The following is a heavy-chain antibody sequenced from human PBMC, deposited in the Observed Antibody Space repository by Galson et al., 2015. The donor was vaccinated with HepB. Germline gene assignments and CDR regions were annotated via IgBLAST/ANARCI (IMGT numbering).Heavy chain of an antibody. CDR1: GDSVSSNSAA. J-gene: IGHJ4*02. Sequence: CAISGDSVSSNSAAWNWIRQSPSRGLEWLGRTYYRSKWYNDYAVSVKSRITINPDTSKNQFSLQLNSVTPEDTAVYYCALTTSYSSGWYRKYYFDYWGQGTLVTVSS. CDR3: ALTTSYSSGWYRKYYFDY. D-gene: IGHD6-19*01. CDR2: TYYRSKWYN. V-gene: IGHV6-1*01.